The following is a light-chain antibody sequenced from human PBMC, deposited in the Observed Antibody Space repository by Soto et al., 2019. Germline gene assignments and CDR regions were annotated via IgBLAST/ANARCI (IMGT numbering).Light chain of an antibody. Sequence: DIQMTQSPSTLSASVGDTVTVTCRASQSVSGLLAWYQQKPGEAPKLLIYDASALPRGVPSRFSDSGSGTKFTLTIARLHPDDFATYYCQQYETFSGTFGPGTKVEI. CDR1: QSVSGL. J-gene: IGKJ1*01. V-gene: IGKV1-5*01. CDR2: DAS. CDR3: QQYETFSGT.